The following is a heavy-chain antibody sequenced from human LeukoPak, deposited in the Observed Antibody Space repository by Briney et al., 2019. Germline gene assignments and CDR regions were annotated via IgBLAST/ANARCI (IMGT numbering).Heavy chain of an antibody. Sequence: SETLSLTCTVSGGSISSSSYYWGWIRQPPGKGLEWIGSIYYSGSTYYNPSLKSRVTISVDTSKNQFSLKLSSVTAADTAVYYCARHGSGSYYPNWFDPWGLGTLVTVSS. J-gene: IGHJ5*02. D-gene: IGHD3-10*01. CDR3: ARHGSGSYYPNWFDP. CDR1: GGSISSSSYY. CDR2: IYYSGST. V-gene: IGHV4-39*01.